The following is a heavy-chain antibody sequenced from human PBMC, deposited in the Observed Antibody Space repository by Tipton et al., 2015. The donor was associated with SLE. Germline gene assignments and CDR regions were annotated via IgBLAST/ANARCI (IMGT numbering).Heavy chain of an antibody. V-gene: IGHV4-59*08. CDR2: VCNSGSA. CDR3: ARQRLRLLSPLDS. Sequence: TLSLTCTVSGGSISGYYWTWLRQPPGKGLEWIGCVCNSGSANYDPSLKSRGTISVGTSRNHFSLELTSVTAADTAVYYCARQRLRLLSPLDSWGQGTTVTVSS. CDR1: GGSISGYY. J-gene: IGHJ6*02. D-gene: IGHD3-16*01.